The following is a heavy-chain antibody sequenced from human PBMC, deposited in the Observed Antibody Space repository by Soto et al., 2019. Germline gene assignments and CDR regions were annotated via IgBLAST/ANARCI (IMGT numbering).Heavy chain of an antibody. CDR2: IIPIFGTA. CDR3: ARAPGDDFWSGYYTAAPPYYFDY. Sequence: SVKVSCKASGGTFSSYAISWVRQAPGQGLEWMGGIIPIFGTANYAQKFQGRVTITADESTSTAYMELSSLRSEDTAVYYCARAPGDDFWSGYYTAAPPYYFDYWGQGTLVTVSS. V-gene: IGHV1-69*13. CDR1: GGTFSSYA. D-gene: IGHD3-3*01. J-gene: IGHJ4*02.